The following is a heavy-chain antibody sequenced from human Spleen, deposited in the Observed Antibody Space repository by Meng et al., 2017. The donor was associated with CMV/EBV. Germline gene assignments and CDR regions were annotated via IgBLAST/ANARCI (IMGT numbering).Heavy chain of an antibody. CDR1: GFTFSGYE. V-gene: IGHV3-48*03. CDR2: ISSGGSTI. Sequence: GGSLRLSCVASGFTFSGYEMNWVRQAPGKGLEWVSYISSGGSTIFYADSVEGRFTISRDNAKNSLHLHMNSLRAEDTAVYYCTRHEEGGSYWGLGTLVTVSS. J-gene: IGHJ4*02. CDR3: TRHEEGGSY. D-gene: IGHD3-16*01.